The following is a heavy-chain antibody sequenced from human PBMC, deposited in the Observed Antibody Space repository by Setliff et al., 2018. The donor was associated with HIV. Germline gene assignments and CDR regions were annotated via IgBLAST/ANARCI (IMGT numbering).Heavy chain of an antibody. CDR2: ISSGNT. V-gene: IGHV1-18*01. J-gene: IGHJ2*01. CDR1: GYSFSSFG. CDR3: ARGLNQGMSLLRGVLVQGADWYFDV. D-gene: IGHD3-10*01. Sequence: ASVKVSCKTSGYSFSSFGVSWVRQAPGQGLEWMGWISSGNTNYAQKFQGRVTLTADTSTSTAYMELRSLASDDTAVYYCARGLNQGMSLLRGVLVQGADWYFDVWGRGTLVTVSS.